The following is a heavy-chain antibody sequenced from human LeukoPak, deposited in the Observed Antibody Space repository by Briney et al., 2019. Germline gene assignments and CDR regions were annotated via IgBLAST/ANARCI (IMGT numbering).Heavy chain of an antibody. CDR3: ARGGLTITMFGVPIIRNFDY. V-gene: IGHV1-69*13. J-gene: IGHJ4*02. Sequence: SVKVSCKASGGTFSSYAISWVRQAPGQGLEWMGGIIPIFGTANYAQKFQGRVTITADESTSTAYMELNSLGAEDTAVYYCARGGLTITMFGVPIIRNFDYWGQGTLVTVSS. CDR1: GGTFSSYA. CDR2: IIPIFGTA. D-gene: IGHD3-3*01.